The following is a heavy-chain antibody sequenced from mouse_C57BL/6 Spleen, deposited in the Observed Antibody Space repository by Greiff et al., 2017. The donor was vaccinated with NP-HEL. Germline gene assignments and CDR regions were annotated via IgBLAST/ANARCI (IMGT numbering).Heavy chain of an antibody. CDR2: ISYDGSN. V-gene: IGHV3-6*01. CDR3: ARGDPEYYFDY. J-gene: IGHJ2*01. Sequence: EVKLMESGPGLVKPSQSLSLTCSVTGYSITSGYYWNWIRQFPGNKLEWMGYISYDGSNNYNPSLKNRISITRDTSKNQFFLKLNSVTTEDTATYYCARGDPEYYFDYWGQGTTLTVSS. CDR1: GYSITSGYY.